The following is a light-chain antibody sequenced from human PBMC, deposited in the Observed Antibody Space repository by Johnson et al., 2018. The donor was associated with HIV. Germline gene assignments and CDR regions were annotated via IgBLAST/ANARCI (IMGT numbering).Light chain of an antibody. V-gene: IGLV1-51*01. CDR2: DNN. J-gene: IGLJ1*01. Sequence: QSVLTQPPSVSAAPGQKVTISCSGSSSNIGNNYVSWYQQLPGTAPKLLIYDNNKRPSGISDRFSGSKSGTSVTLDITGLQTGDEADYYCGTWDSSLSAYVFGTGTKVTVL. CDR3: GTWDSSLSAYV. CDR1: SSNIGNNY.